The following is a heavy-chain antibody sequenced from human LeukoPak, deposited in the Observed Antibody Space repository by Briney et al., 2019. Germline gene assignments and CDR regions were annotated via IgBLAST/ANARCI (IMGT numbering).Heavy chain of an antibody. J-gene: IGHJ4*02. Sequence: GASVKVSCKASGYNFNQYYIHWVRQAPGQAPEWMGCMDPITGDTTYTQEFRGRVTMTRDTSISTAYMELSSLRSDDTAVYYCALGAPIPYSSSWNYWGQGTLVTVSS. D-gene: IGHD6-13*01. CDR1: GYNFNQYY. CDR2: MDPITGDT. CDR3: ALGAPIPYSSSWNY. V-gene: IGHV1-2*02.